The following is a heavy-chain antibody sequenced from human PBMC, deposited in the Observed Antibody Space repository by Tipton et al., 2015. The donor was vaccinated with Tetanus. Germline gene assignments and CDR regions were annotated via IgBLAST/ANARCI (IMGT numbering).Heavy chain of an antibody. D-gene: IGHD3-22*01. V-gene: IGHV1-69*06. J-gene: IGHJ4*02. CDR2: IVTILGAA. Sequence: QSGPEVKTPGSSVKVSCKASGGAFNTYVINWVRQAPGEGLEWMGGIVTILGAANYAQKFQGRVTITAESSTNSVYMELRGLKSEDTAVYYCARDLYHYDDTGYHRRYYLDSWGQGTLVTVSS. CDR3: ARDLYHYDDTGYHRRYYLDS. CDR1: GGAFNTYV.